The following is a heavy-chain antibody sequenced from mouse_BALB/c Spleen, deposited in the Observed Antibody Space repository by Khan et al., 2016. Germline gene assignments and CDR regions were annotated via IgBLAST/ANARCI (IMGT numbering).Heavy chain of an antibody. Sequence: EVELVESGGGLVQPGGSRKLSCAASGFTFSYFGMHWVRQAPEKGLEWVAFISYDNSTVYYADPVKGRFTISRDNPKNTLFLPMSSLRSADTAIYYCARFGNFGYFDVWGAGTTVTVSS. CDR2: ISYDNSTV. CDR3: ARFGNFGYFDV. V-gene: IGHV5-17*02. D-gene: IGHD2-1*01. CDR1: GFTFSYFG. J-gene: IGHJ1*01.